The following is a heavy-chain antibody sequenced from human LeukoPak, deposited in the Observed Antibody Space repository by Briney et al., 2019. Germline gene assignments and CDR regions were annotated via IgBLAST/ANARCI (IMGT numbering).Heavy chain of an antibody. CDR2: IYYSGNT. CDR3: ARDRPAASGYYYYYMDV. V-gene: IGHV4-39*02. Sequence: PSETLSLTCTVSGDSISTSNSYWGWIRQPPGKGLEWIGRIYYSGNTYYNASLKSRVTISVDTSKNQFSLKLTSVTAADTAVYYCARDRPAASGYYYYYMDVWGKGTTVTISS. J-gene: IGHJ6*03. D-gene: IGHD2-2*01. CDR1: GDSISTSNSY.